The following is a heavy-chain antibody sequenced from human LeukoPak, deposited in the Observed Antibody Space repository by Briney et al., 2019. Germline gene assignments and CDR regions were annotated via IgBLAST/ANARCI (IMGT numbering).Heavy chain of an antibody. V-gene: IGHV3-30*04. J-gene: IGHJ5*02. CDR2: ISYDGSNK. CDR3: AKPTVVKGSWFDP. Sequence: GGSLRLSCAASGFTFSSHPMHWVRQAPGKGLEWVAVISYDGSNKYYADSVKGRFTISRDNSKNTLYLQMNSLRAEDTAVYYCAKPTVVKGSWFDPWGQGTLVTVSS. D-gene: IGHD4-23*01. CDR1: GFTFSSHP.